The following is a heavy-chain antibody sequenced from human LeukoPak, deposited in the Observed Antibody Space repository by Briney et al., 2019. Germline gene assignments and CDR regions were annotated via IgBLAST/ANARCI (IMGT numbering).Heavy chain of an antibody. Sequence: SETLSLTCAVSGGSFSGYYWSWIRQPPGKGLEWIGEINHSGSTNYNPSLKSRATISVDTSKNQFSLKLSSVTAADTAVYYCARAGLNGDVDYWGQGTLVTVSS. CDR3: ARAGLNGDVDY. V-gene: IGHV4-34*01. J-gene: IGHJ4*02. CDR2: INHSGST. CDR1: GGSFSGYY. D-gene: IGHD4-17*01.